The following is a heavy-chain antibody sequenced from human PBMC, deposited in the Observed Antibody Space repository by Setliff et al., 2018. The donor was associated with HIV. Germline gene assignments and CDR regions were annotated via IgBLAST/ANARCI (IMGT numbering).Heavy chain of an antibody. Sequence: ETLSLTCTVSGDSISSDFYWGWIRQPPGKGLEWIGSIYHSGNTYYMPSLQSRVTISVDMSKNQFSLNLNSVTAADTAVYYCARGQGCGGGCRYAFEMWGQGTMVTVSS. J-gene: IGHJ3*02. V-gene: IGHV4-38-2*02. CDR2: IYHSGNT. CDR3: ARGQGCGGGCRYAFEM. CDR1: GDSISSDFY. D-gene: IGHD2-21*02.